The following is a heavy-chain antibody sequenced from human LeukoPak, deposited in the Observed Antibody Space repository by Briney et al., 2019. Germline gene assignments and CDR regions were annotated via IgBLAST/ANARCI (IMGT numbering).Heavy chain of an antibody. V-gene: IGHV4-30-4*01. CDR1: GGSISSGDYY. CDR3: AREGAAYCGGDCYD. J-gene: IGHJ4*02. D-gene: IGHD2-21*02. CDR2: IYYSGST. Sequence: SETLSLTCTVSGGSISSGDYYWGWIRQPPGKGLEWIVYIYYSGSTYYNPSLKSRVTISVDTSKNQFSLKLSSVTAADTAVYYCAREGAAYCGGDCYDWGQGTLVTVSS.